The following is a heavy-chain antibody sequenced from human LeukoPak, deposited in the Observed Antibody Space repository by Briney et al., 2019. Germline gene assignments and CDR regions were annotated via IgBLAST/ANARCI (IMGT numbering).Heavy chain of an antibody. Sequence: PGGSLRLSCAASGFTFSSYSMNWVRQAPGKGLEWVSYISSSSSTIYYADSVKGRFTISRDNAKNSLYLQMNSLRAEDTAVYYCARERYSGYDDYYYYYMDVWGKGTTVTVFS. CDR2: ISSSSSTI. CDR1: GFTFSSYS. J-gene: IGHJ6*03. CDR3: ARERYSGYDDYYYYYMDV. V-gene: IGHV3-48*01. D-gene: IGHD5-12*01.